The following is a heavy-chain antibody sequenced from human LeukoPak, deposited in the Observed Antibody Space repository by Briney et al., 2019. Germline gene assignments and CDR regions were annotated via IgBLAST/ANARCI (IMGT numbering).Heavy chain of an antibody. D-gene: IGHD6-19*01. CDR3: AKTTAGYSSGRYPGWPVDY. J-gene: IGHJ4*02. Sequence: PGGSLRLSCAASGFTFRSYAISWVRQAPGKGLEWVSGISGSGGDTYFAHSVEGRFTISRDNSKNTVFLQMDSLRAEDTAVYYCAKTTAGYSSGRYPGWPVDYWGRGTLVTVSS. CDR1: GFTFRSYA. V-gene: IGHV3-23*01. CDR2: ISGSGGDT.